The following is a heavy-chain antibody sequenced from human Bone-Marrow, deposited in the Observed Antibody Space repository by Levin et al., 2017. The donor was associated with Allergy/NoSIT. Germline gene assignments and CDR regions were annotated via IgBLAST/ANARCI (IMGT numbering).Heavy chain of an antibody. Sequence: ASVKVSCKASGYTFTGYYMHWVRQAPGQGLEWMGRINPNSGGTNYAQKFQGRVTMTRDTSISTAYMELSRLRSDDAAVYYCARESDLGPFDYWGQGTLVTVSS. J-gene: IGHJ4*02. CDR2: INPNSGGT. D-gene: IGHD7-27*01. CDR3: ARESDLGPFDY. V-gene: IGHV1-2*06. CDR1: GYTFTGYY.